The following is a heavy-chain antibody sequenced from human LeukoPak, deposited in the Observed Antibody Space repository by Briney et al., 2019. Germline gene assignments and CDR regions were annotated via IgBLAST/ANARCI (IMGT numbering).Heavy chain of an antibody. CDR3: ARGGARGDLCSGGSCYSFTFWSMRRNDAFDI. D-gene: IGHD2-15*01. J-gene: IGHJ3*02. CDR2: INHSGTT. V-gene: IGHV4-34*01. Sequence: SETLSLTCAVYGGSFSGYYWSWIRQPPGKGLEWIGEINHSGTTNYNPSLKSRVTISVDTSKNQFSLKLSSVTAADTAVYYCARGGARGDLCSGGSCYSFTFWSMRRNDAFDIWGQGTMVTVSS. CDR1: GGSFSGYY.